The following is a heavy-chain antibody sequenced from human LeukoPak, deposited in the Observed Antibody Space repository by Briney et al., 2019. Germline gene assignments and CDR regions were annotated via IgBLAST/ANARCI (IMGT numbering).Heavy chain of an antibody. J-gene: IGHJ6*02. D-gene: IGHD2-2*01. CDR1: GGSFSGYY. Sequence: PSETQSLTCAVYGGSFSGYYWSWIRQPPGKGLEWIGEINHSGSTNYNPSLKSRVTISVDTSKNQFSLKLSSVTAADTAVYYCARFSSRYCSSTSCYYYYGMDVWGQGTTVTVSS. CDR2: INHSGST. V-gene: IGHV4-34*01. CDR3: ARFSSRYCSSTSCYYYYGMDV.